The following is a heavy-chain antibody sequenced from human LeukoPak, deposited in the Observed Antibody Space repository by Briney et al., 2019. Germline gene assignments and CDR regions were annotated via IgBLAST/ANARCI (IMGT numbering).Heavy chain of an antibody. CDR1: GGSISSGSYY. V-gene: IGHV4-61*02. CDR3: ARGYDSSGYYYDNWFGP. J-gene: IGHJ5*02. CDR2: IYTSGST. D-gene: IGHD3-22*01. Sequence: SQTLSLTCTVSGGSISSGSYYWSWIRQPAGKGLEWIGRIYTSGSTNYNPSLKSRVTISVDTSKNQFSLKLSSVTAADTAVYYCARGYDSSGYYYDNWFGPWGQGTLVTVSS.